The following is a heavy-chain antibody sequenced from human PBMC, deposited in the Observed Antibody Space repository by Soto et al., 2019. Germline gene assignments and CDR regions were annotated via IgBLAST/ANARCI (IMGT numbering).Heavy chain of an antibody. CDR3: VKDGNVATGGTFWFDP. V-gene: IGHV4-4*02. Sequence: SETLSLTCAVSGGSISSSNWWSWVRQPPGKGLEWIGEIYHSGSTNYNPSLKSRVTISVDKSKNQFSLKLSSVTAADTAVYYCVKDGNVATGGTFWFDPWGQGTLVTVSS. D-gene: IGHD6-13*01. J-gene: IGHJ5*02. CDR1: GGSISSSNW. CDR2: IYHSGST.